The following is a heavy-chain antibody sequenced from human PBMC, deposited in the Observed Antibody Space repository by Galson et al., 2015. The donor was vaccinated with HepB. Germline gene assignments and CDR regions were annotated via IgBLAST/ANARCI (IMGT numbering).Heavy chain of an antibody. Sequence: SLRLSCAASGFTFSRNAMSWVRQAPGKGLEWVALIWFDGSNKHYVDSVKGRFTISRDNSRNTLYLQMNSLRPEDTAVYYCARDWGVKNYDNSGYSTSIDFWGQGTQVTVSS. CDR1: GFTFSRNA. V-gene: IGHV3-33*08. D-gene: IGHD3-22*01. CDR3: ARDWGVKNYDNSGYSTSIDF. CDR2: IWFDGSNK. J-gene: IGHJ4*02.